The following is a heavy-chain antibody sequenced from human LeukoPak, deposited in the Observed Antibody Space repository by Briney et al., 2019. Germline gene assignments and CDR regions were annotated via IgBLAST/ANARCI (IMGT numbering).Heavy chain of an antibody. D-gene: IGHD3-22*01. CDR2: INHSGST. CDR3: ARLKPMIVLAYGFRPREGTTYCFDY. Sequence: SETLSLTCAVYGESFSGYYWSWIRQPPGKGLEWIGEINHSGSTNYNLSLKSRVTISVDTSRNQFSLNLSSVTAADTAFYYCARLKPMIVLAYGFRPREGTTYCFDYWGQGTLVTVSS. CDR1: GESFSGYY. J-gene: IGHJ4*02. V-gene: IGHV4-34*01.